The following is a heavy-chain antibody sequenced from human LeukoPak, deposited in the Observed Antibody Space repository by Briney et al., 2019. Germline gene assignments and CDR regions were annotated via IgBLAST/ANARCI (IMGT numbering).Heavy chain of an antibody. Sequence: KSSETLSLTCTVSGGSIRTHYWSWMRQPPGKGLEWVGHIYYSGTTHDNPSLKSRVTLSLDRSNNQFSLNLTSVTAEDTAAYYCARGAAVYYDAFDIWGRGTMVTVSS. CDR1: GGSIRTHY. CDR2: IYYSGTT. J-gene: IGHJ3*02. D-gene: IGHD2-8*01. V-gene: IGHV4-59*11. CDR3: ARGAAVYYDAFDI.